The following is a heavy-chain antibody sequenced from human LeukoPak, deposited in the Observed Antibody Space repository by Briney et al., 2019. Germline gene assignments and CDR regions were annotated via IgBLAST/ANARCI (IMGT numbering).Heavy chain of an antibody. D-gene: IGHD5-18*01. Sequence: ASVKVSCKASGYTFTDYYINWVRQAPGQGLEWMGWINPNSGGTNYAQKFQGRVTMTRDTSISTAYMELSRLRSDDTAVYYCARENRVDTAMGHWGQGTLVTVSS. V-gene: IGHV1-2*02. CDR2: INPNSGGT. CDR1: GYTFTDYY. J-gene: IGHJ4*02. CDR3: ARENRVDTAMGH.